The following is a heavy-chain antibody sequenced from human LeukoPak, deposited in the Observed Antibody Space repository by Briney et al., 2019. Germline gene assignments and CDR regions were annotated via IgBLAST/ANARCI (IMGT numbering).Heavy chain of an antibody. CDR3: ARDLEYHYYDSSGYYENWFDP. D-gene: IGHD3-22*01. J-gene: IGHJ5*02. CDR1: GYTFTGYY. V-gene: IGHV1-2*02. Sequence: GASVKVSCKASGYTFTGYYMHWVRQAPGQGLEWMGWINPNSGGTNYAQKFQGRVTMTRDTSISTAYMELSRLRSDDTAVYYCARDLEYHYYDSSGYYENWFDPWGQGTLVTVSS. CDR2: INPNSGGT.